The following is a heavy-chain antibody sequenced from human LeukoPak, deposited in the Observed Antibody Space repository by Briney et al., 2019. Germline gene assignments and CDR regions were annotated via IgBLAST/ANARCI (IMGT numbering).Heavy chain of an antibody. D-gene: IGHD3-22*01. V-gene: IGHV3-53*01. Sequence: GGSLRLSCAASGFTFSTNYMSWVRQAPGKGLEWVSVIYSGGSPYYADSVKGRFTISRDNSKNTLYLQMNSLRAGDTAVYYCARDLNYYDSSGYGHWGQGTLVTVSS. CDR3: ARDLNYYDSSGYGH. CDR2: IYSGGSP. J-gene: IGHJ4*02. CDR1: GFTFSTNY.